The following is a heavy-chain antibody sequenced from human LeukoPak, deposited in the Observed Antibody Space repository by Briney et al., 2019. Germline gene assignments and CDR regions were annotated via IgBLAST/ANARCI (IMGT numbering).Heavy chain of an antibody. J-gene: IGHJ5*02. CDR2: IIPISGTA. Sequence: ASVKVSCKASGGTFSSYAISWVRQAPGQGLEWMGGIIPISGTANYAQKFQGRVTITADKSTSTAYMELSSLRSEDTAVYYCARDEGFTTGTLFNWFDPWGQGTLVTVSS. V-gene: IGHV1-69*06. D-gene: IGHD1-1*01. CDR3: ARDEGFTTGTLFNWFDP. CDR1: GGTFSSYA.